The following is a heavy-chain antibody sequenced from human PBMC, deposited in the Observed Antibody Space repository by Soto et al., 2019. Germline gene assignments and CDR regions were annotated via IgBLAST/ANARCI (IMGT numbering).Heavy chain of an antibody. CDR3: ARVVFLAARGSLGY. CDR2: MNPNSGNT. V-gene: IGHV1-8*01. Sequence: ASGKVSCKASGYTFTSYDINWVRQATGQGLEWMGWMNPNSGNTGYAQKFQGRVTMTRNTSISTAYMELSSLRSEDTAVYYCARVVFLAARGSLGYWGQGTLVTVSS. D-gene: IGHD6-6*01. CDR1: GYTFTSYD. J-gene: IGHJ4*02.